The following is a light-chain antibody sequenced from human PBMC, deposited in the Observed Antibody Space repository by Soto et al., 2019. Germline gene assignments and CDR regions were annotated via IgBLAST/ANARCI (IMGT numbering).Light chain of an antibody. CDR3: QQYNNWPLT. CDR1: QSVSSD. Sequence: EIVMTQSPGTLSVSPGERATLSCRASQSVSSDLAWYQQKPGQAPRLLIYGASNRATGIPARFSGSGSGTDFTLTISSLQSEDFAAYYCQQYNNWPLTFGGGTKVDIK. CDR2: GAS. J-gene: IGKJ4*01. V-gene: IGKV3-15*01.